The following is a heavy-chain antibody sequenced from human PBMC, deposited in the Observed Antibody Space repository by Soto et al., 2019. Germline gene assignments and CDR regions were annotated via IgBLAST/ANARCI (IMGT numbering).Heavy chain of an antibody. Sequence: QVQLQESGPGLVTPSQTLSLTCLVSGASIRSGDFYWTWIRQSPGKGREWIGYIYYTGTTYYIPNHRNRASMSVDTYKNQYSLNLTSVTAADTAKYYCARVGVYQGGFDTWSTGTLVTVSS. CDR1: GASIRSGDFY. D-gene: IGHD3-16*01. CDR3: ARVGVYQGGFDT. V-gene: IGHV4-30-4*01. CDR2: IYYTGTT. J-gene: IGHJ5*02.